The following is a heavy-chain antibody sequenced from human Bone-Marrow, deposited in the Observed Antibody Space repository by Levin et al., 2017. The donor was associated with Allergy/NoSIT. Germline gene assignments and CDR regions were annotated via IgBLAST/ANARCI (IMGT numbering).Heavy chain of an antibody. V-gene: IGHV5-51*01. D-gene: IGHD2-2*01. Sequence: RGESLKISCKGSGYSFTSYWIGWVRQMPGKGLEWMGIIYPGDSDTRYSPSFQGQVTISADKSISTAYLQWSSLKASDTAMYYCARRYCSSTSCYVVGHFDYWGQGTLVTVSS. CDR2: IYPGDSDT. CDR3: ARRYCSSTSCYVVGHFDY. J-gene: IGHJ4*02. CDR1: GYSFTSYW.